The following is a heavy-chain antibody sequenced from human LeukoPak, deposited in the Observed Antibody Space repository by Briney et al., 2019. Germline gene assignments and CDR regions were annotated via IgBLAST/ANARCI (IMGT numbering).Heavy chain of an antibody. CDR3: ATLTVTYYDSSGYGVDY. Sequence: GRSLRLSCAASGFTFSSYGMHWVRQAPGKGLEWVAVISYDGSNKYYADSVKGRFTISRDNSKNTLYLQMNSLRAEDTAVYYCATLTVTYYDSSGYGVDYWGQGTLVTVSS. CDR2: ISYDGSNK. D-gene: IGHD3-22*01. CDR1: GFTFSSYG. J-gene: IGHJ4*02. V-gene: IGHV3-30*03.